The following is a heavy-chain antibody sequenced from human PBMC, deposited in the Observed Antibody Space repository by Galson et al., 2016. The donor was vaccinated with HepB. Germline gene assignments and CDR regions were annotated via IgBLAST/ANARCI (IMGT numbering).Heavy chain of an antibody. Sequence: ETLSLTCGVYGGSFSGYYWSWIRQPPGKGLEWIGEINHSGSTNYHPSLKSRVTISVDTSKNQFSLKLSSVTAADTAVYSCSRGSNSFGSGSYNAFDIWGQGTVVTVSS. CDR2: INHSGST. CDR3: SRGSNSFGSGSYNAFDI. D-gene: IGHD1-26*01. J-gene: IGHJ3*02. CDR1: GGSFSGYY. V-gene: IGHV4-34*01.